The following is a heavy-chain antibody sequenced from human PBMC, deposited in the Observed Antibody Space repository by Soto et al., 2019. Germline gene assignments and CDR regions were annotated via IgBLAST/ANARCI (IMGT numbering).Heavy chain of an antibody. V-gene: IGHV3-30*04. CDR1: GFTFSSYA. Sequence: GGSLRLSCAASGFTFSSYAMHWVRQAPGKGLEWVACISYDGSNKYYADSVKGRFTISRDKSKNTLYLQMNSLRAEDTAVYYCARDRKLGKDAFDIWGQGTMVTVSS. CDR3: ARDRKLGKDAFDI. CDR2: ISYDGSNK. J-gene: IGHJ3*02. D-gene: IGHD7-27*01.